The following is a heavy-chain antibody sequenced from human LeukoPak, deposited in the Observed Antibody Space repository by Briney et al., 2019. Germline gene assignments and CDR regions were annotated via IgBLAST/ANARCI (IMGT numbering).Heavy chain of an antibody. V-gene: IGHV3-7*01. Sequence: PGGSLRLSCAASGFTFSTYWMSWARQAPGKGLEWVANIKKDGSEKYYVDSMKGRFTISRDNAKNALYLHMNSLRADDTAVYYCARQLPLDYWGQGTLVTVSS. CDR3: ARQLPLDY. CDR2: IKKDGSEK. CDR1: GFTFSTYW. D-gene: IGHD2-2*01. J-gene: IGHJ4*02.